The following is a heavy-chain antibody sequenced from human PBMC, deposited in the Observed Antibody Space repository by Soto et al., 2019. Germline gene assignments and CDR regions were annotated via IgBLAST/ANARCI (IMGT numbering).Heavy chain of an antibody. D-gene: IGHD3-3*01. CDR1: GGSISSYY. J-gene: IGHJ6*02. CDR3: HGGSDYDFWSGYSIDYYYYGMDV. V-gene: IGHV4-4*07. Sequence: SETLSLTCTVSGGSISSYYWSWIRQPAGKGLEWIGRIYTSGSTNYNPSLKSRVTMSVDTSKNQFSLKLSSVTAADTAVYYCHGGSDYDFWSGYSIDYYYYGMDVWGQGTTVTVSS. CDR2: IYTSGST.